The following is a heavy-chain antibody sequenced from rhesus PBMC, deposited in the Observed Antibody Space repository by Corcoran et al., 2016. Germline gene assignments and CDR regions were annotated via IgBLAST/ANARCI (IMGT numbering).Heavy chain of an antibody. V-gene: IGHV4-65*01. CDR3: ARVRMEVITFDY. D-gene: IGHD3-16*01. J-gene: IGHJ4*01. CDR2: ISGSSGST. Sequence: QVQLQESGPGPVKPSETLSLTCAVSGGSVSRSKWWSWIRQPSGKGLEWIGYISGSSGSTYYNPSLKSRVTISTDTSKNQFSLKLSSVTAADTAVYYCARVRMEVITFDYWGQGVLVTVSS. CDR1: GGSVSRSKW.